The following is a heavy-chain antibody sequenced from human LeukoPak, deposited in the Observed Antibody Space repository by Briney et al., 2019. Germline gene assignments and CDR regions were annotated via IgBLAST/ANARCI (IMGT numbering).Heavy chain of an antibody. Sequence: ASVKVSCKASGYTFTSYAMNWVRQAPGQGLEWMGWINTDTGNPTYAQGFTGHFVFSLDTSISTAYLQITSLKAEDTAVYYCARAGLTGSKVAFDVWGQGTMVTVSS. CDR1: GYTFTSYA. CDR3: ARAGLTGSKVAFDV. V-gene: IGHV7-4-1*02. D-gene: IGHD1-20*01. CDR2: INTDTGNP. J-gene: IGHJ3*01.